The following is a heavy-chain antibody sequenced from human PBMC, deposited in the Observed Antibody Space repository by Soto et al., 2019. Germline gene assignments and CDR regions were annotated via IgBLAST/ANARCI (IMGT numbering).Heavy chain of an antibody. D-gene: IGHD1-26*01. Sequence: QVQLVESGGGVVQPGRSLRLSCAASGFTFSSYGMHWVRQAPGKGLEWVALISYDGSNKYYADSVEGRFTISRDNSKNTLYLQMNSLRTEDTAVYYCAKAVYSSGSFSASDYWGQGTPVTVSS. CDR2: ISYDGSNK. CDR3: AKAVYSSGSFSASDY. J-gene: IGHJ4*02. CDR1: GFTFSSYG. V-gene: IGHV3-30*18.